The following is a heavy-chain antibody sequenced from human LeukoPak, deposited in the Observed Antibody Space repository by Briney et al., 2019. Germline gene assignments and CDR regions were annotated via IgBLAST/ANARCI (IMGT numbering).Heavy chain of an antibody. J-gene: IGHJ6*02. Sequence: ASVTVSCKTSGGTFSSSAITWVRQAPGQGLEWMGRIIPVLNITTYAQKFQGSVTITADTSTSTVYMELSSLRSEETAVHYCARDQGLTAPPPYGLDVWGQGTTVIVSS. D-gene: IGHD5-18*01. V-gene: IGHV1-69*04. CDR3: ARDQGLTAPPPYGLDV. CDR1: GGTFSSSA. CDR2: IIPVLNIT.